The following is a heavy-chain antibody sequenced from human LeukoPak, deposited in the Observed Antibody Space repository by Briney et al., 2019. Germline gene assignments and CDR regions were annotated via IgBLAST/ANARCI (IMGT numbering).Heavy chain of an antibody. V-gene: IGHV4-39*01. Sequence: PSETLSLTCSVSGGSITSSSYYWGWIRQPPEKGLEWIGSIYYTGGTYYSPPLKSRVTISVDTSKNQFSLKLSSVTAADTAVYYCARWGGGYNEGFDVWGQGAMVTVSS. CDR3: ARWGGGYNEGFDV. D-gene: IGHD5-24*01. CDR2: IYYTGGT. J-gene: IGHJ3*01. CDR1: GGSITSSSYY.